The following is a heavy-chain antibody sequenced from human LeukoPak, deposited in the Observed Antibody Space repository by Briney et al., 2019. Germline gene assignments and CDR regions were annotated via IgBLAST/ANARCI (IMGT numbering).Heavy chain of an antibody. CDR2: INEDGSEK. J-gene: IGHJ4*02. Sequence: GGSLRLSCVASGFTFSTSWMSWVRQAPGKGLEWVANINEDGSEKKYVDSVKGRFTISRVNARNSVFLQMNSLTAEDTAVYYCIYPEVRSWGQRTLVTVSP. V-gene: IGHV3-7*01. CDR3: IYPEVRS. D-gene: IGHD1-14*01. CDR1: GFTFSTSW.